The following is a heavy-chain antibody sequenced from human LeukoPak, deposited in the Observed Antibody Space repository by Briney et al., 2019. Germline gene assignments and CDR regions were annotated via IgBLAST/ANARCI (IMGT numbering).Heavy chain of an antibody. D-gene: IGHD3-22*01. Sequence: GGSLRLSCAASGFTFSSYGMHWVRQAPGKGLEWVAVISYDGSNKYYADSVKGRFTISRDNSKNTLYLQMNSLRAEDTAAYYCAKDRRDSSGYSVDYWGQGTLVTVSS. V-gene: IGHV3-30*18. CDR2: ISYDGSNK. CDR3: AKDRRDSSGYSVDY. CDR1: GFTFSSYG. J-gene: IGHJ4*02.